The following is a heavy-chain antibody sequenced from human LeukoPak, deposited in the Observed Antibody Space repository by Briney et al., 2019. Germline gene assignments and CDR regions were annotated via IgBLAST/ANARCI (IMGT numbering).Heavy chain of an antibody. CDR3: ARADRVSDFDY. J-gene: IGHJ4*02. D-gene: IGHD3-22*01. CDR1: GYTFTSYY. Sequence: ASVKVSCKASGYTFTSYYMHWVRQAPGQGLEWMGIINPSGGSTSYAQKFQGRVTMTRDTSISTAYMELSRLRSDDTAVYYCARADRVSDFDYWGQGTLVTVSS. CDR2: INPSGGST. V-gene: IGHV1-46*01.